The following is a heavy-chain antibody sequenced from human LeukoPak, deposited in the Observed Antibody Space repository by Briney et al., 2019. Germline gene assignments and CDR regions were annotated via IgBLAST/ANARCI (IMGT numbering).Heavy chain of an antibody. CDR2: ISYSGST. Sequence: SETLSLTCTVSGGSISSSNYYWGWIRQPPGKGLEWIGSISYSGSTYYNPSLKSRVTISVDASKNQFSLNLSSVTAADTAVYYCARSLGIIRAFDIWGRGTMVTVSS. CDR3: ARSLGIIRAFDI. V-gene: IGHV4-39*01. CDR1: GGSISSSNYY. J-gene: IGHJ3*02. D-gene: IGHD3-10*01.